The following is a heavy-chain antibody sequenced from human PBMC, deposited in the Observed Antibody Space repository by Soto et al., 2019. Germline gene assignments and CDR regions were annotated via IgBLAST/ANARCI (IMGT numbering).Heavy chain of an antibody. J-gene: IGHJ5*02. D-gene: IGHD3-3*01. CDR1: GASVNSENYY. CDR3: AREVFRFLQWFDP. Sequence: SETLSLTCTVSGASVNSENYYWRWIRQPPGKGLEWIGYVYYSGSTTYNPSLKSRATISLDTYRNQFSLKITSRTSSDTAFYYCAREVFRFLQWFDPWGQVSLVTVSS. CDR2: VYYSGST. V-gene: IGHV4-61*01.